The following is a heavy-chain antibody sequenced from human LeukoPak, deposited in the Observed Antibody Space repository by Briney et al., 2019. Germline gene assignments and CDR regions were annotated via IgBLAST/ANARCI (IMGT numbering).Heavy chain of an antibody. V-gene: IGHV5-51*01. CDR3: ARANRYSSSWYPFDY. Sequence: GESLKISCNGSGYSFTSYWIGWVRQMPGKGLEWMGIIYPGDSDTRYSPSFQGQVTISADKSISTAYLQWSSLKASDTAMYYCARANRYSSSWYPFDYWGQGTLVTVSS. CDR2: IYPGDSDT. J-gene: IGHJ4*02. D-gene: IGHD6-13*01. CDR1: GYSFTSYW.